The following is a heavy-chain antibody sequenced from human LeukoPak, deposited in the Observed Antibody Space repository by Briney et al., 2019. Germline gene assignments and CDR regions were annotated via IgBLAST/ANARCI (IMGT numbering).Heavy chain of an antibody. CDR3: ARERLYYYDSSGYYLGYFDY. CDR1: GGSISSYY. CDR2: IYYSGST. Sequence: KSSETLSLTCTVSGGSISSYYWSWIRQPPGKGLEWIGYIYYSGSTNYNPSHKSRVTISVDTSKNQFSLKLSSVTAADTAVYYCARERLYYYDSSGYYLGYFDYWGQGTLVTVSS. J-gene: IGHJ4*02. D-gene: IGHD3-22*01. V-gene: IGHV4-59*01.